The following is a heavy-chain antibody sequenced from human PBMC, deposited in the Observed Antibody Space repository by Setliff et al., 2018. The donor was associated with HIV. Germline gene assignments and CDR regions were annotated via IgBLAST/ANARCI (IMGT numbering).Heavy chain of an antibody. CDR1: RFTFSSYS. J-gene: IGHJ6*02. CDR3: ASPYSGSYYPPERLPHYGMDV. CDR2: ISSSSSYI. D-gene: IGHD1-26*01. Sequence: PGGSLRLSCAASRFTFSSYSMNWVRQAPGKGLEWVSSISSSSSYIYYADSVKGRFTISRDNAKNSLYWQMNSLRAEDTAVYYCASPYSGSYYPPERLPHYGMDVWGQGTTVTVSS. V-gene: IGHV3-21*01.